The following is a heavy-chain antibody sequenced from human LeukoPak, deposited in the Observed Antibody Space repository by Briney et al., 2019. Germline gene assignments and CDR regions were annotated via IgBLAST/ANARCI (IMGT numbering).Heavy chain of an antibody. D-gene: IGHD6-19*01. CDR2: NSAGGSST. J-gene: IGHJ4*02. Sequence: QPGGSLRLSCAASGFTFSSYAMSWVRQSPGKGLEWVSVNSAGGSSTYYADSVKGRFTISRDNSKNTLYPQMNSLRAEDTAVYYCAKDGRDSNGWYRNYFDYWGQGTLVTVSS. CDR3: AKDGRDSNGWYRNYFDY. V-gene: IGHV3-23*01. CDR1: GFTFSSYA.